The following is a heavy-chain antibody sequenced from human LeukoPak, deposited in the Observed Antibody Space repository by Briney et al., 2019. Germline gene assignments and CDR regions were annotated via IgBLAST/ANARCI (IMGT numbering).Heavy chain of an antibody. D-gene: IGHD3-22*01. CDR1: GGTFSSYA. CDR3: AREGDSSGYYPYYFDY. CDR2: IIPIFGTA. V-gene: IGHV1-69*05. Sequence: GSSVKVSCKASGGTFSSYAISWVRQAPGQGLEWMGGIIPIFGTANYAQKLQGRVTMTTDTSTSTAYMELRSLRSDDTAVYYCAREGDSSGYYPYYFDYWGQGTLVTVSS. J-gene: IGHJ4*02.